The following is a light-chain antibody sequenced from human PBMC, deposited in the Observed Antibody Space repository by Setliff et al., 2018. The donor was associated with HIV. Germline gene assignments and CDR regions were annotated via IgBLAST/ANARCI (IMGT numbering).Light chain of an antibody. CDR1: TSDIGHYNR. V-gene: IGLV2-18*02. Sequence: QSALAQPPYVSGAPGQSVTISCTGSTSDIGHYNRVSWYQQPPGAAPKLIMYEVRHRPSGVPDRFSGSKSGSTASLTISGLQPEDEADYYCSSYTTSITFVFGTGTKVTVL. CDR2: EVR. CDR3: SSYTTSITFV. J-gene: IGLJ1*01.